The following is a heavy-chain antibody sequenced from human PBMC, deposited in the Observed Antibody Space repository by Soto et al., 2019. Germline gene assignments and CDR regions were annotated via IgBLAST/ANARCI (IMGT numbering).Heavy chain of an antibody. CDR2: INPKSGGT. CDR1: GYSFTDYH. CDR3: ARGDSTDCSNGVCSFFYNHDMDV. J-gene: IGHJ6*02. V-gene: IGHV1-2*04. Sequence: ASVKVSCKASGYSFTDYHIHWVRQAPGQGLEWLGRINPKSGGTSTAQKFQGWVTMTTDTSISTASMELTRLTSDDTAIYYCARGDSTDCSNGVCSFFYNHDMDVWGQGTTGTAP. D-gene: IGHD2-8*01.